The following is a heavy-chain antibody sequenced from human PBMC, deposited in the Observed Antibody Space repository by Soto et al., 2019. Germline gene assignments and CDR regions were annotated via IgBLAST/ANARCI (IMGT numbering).Heavy chain of an antibody. J-gene: IGHJ4*02. CDR1: GGTFSSYA. V-gene: IGHV1-69*12. CDR2: IIPIFGTA. Sequence: QVQLVQSGAEVKKPGSSVKVSCKASGGTFSSYAISWVRQSPGQGLEWMGGIIPIFGTANYAQKFQGRVTITADESTSTAYMELSSLRSEDTAVYYCARRGTGMATIWAPDYWGQGTLVTVSS. D-gene: IGHD5-12*01. CDR3: ARRGTGMATIWAPDY.